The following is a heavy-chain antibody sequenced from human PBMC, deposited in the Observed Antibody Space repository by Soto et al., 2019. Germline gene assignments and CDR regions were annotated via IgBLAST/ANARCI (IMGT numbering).Heavy chain of an antibody. V-gene: IGHV1-46*01. CDR1: GYTFTSFY. CDR3: AKPQIARHYYYGMEV. Sequence: QVQLVKSGAEVKKPGASVKVSCKASGYTFTSFYMHWVRQAPGQGLEWMGIINPSGTTTDYAQKFQGRVTMTRDTSTSTYYMDLSSLTSEDTAVYYCAKPQIARHYYYGMEVWGQGTAVTVSS. CDR2: INPSGTTT. J-gene: IGHJ6*02.